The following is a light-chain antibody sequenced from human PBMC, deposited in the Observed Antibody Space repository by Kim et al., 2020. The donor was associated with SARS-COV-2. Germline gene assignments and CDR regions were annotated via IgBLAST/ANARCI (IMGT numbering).Light chain of an antibody. J-gene: IGKJ1*01. CDR1: QSVSSH. Sequence: PAESSPLPRRASQSVSSHLAWYQQKPGQAPRLLIYGASTRATGIPARFSGSGSGTEFTLTISSLHSEDFAVYYCQQYNNWPPGATFGQGTKVNIK. CDR3: QQYNNWPPGAT. CDR2: GAS. V-gene: IGKV3-15*01.